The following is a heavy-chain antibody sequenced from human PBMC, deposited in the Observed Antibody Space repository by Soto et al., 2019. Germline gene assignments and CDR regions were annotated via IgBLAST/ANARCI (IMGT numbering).Heavy chain of an antibody. CDR1: GYSFTAYY. CDR3: ARGSGYCRGGDCYTEDHWYFDV. Sequence: QGQLVQSGAEVKKPGASVKVSCKASGYSFTAYYMQWVRQAPGQGLEWMGWINPNSGDTNYAQKFQGRVTMTRDTSSSTAYMELSRLRFDDTAVYYCARGSGYCRGGDCYTEDHWYFDVWGRGSLVTVSP. CDR2: INPNSGDT. D-gene: IGHD2-15*01. V-gene: IGHV1-2*02. J-gene: IGHJ2*01.